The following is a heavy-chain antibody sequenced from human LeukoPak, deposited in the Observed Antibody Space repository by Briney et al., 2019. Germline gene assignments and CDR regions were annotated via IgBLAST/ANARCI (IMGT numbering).Heavy chain of an antibody. CDR3: ARFAHEDSTVINGVRNMDYYYGMDV. CDR2: MSNWGITI. J-gene: IGHJ6*02. CDR1: VLTFSIYE. Sequence: GGSQTLPCTPSVLTFSIYEINWLRQSPGRGLEWFSYMSNWGITIHYTDSEKGRLNISRDNAENSLYLQMNGLRAEDTAVYYCARFAHEDSTVINGVRNMDYYYGMDVWGQGTTVTVSS. D-gene: IGHD4-17*01. V-gene: IGHV3-48*03.